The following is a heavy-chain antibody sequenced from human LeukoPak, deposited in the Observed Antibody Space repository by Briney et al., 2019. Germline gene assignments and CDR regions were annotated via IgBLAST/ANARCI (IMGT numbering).Heavy chain of an antibody. CDR3: ARHSITAGTEYAFDI. D-gene: IGHD6-13*01. CDR1: GGSISNYY. V-gene: IGHV4-59*08. CDR2: IYYSGST. J-gene: IGHJ3*02. Sequence: SETLSLTCTVSGGSISNYYWSWIRQPPWKGLEWIGYIYYSGSTNYDPSLKSRVTISVDTSKNQFSLKLSSVTAADTAVYYCARHSITAGTEYAFDIWGQGTMVTVSS.